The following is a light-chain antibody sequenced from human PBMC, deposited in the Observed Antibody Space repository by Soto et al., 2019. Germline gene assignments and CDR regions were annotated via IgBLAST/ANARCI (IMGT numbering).Light chain of an antibody. Sequence: EIVLTQSPATLSLSPGERATLSCRASQSVSSYLAWYQQKPGQAPRLLIYDASNRATGIPARFSGSGSGTDFTLTISSLEPEDFVVYYCQQRSNWPSITFGQGTRLEI. CDR2: DAS. CDR1: QSVSSY. CDR3: QQRSNWPSIT. J-gene: IGKJ5*01. V-gene: IGKV3-11*01.